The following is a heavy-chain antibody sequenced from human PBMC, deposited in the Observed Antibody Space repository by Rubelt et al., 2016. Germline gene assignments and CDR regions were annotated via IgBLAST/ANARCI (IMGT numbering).Heavy chain of an antibody. V-gene: IGHV1-69*01. CDR1: GGIFSRYP. D-gene: IGHD3-10*01. J-gene: IGHJ4*02. CDR3: ARDGSGTYWEF. CDR2: IVPLFGRA. Sequence: QVQLVQSGAEVKKPGSSVKVSCKASGGIFSRYPISWVRQAPGQGLEWVGGIVPLFGRANYAQKFQGRVTITADESTSTADMEVISLRSEDTAVYYCARDGSGTYWEFWGQGTLITVSS.